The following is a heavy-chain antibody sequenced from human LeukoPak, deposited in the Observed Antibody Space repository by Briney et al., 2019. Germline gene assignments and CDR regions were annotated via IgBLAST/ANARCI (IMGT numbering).Heavy chain of an antibody. V-gene: IGHV1-3*01. CDR3: ARLVGGSGSRYGMDV. D-gene: IGHD3-10*01. J-gene: IGHJ6*02. CDR1: GYTFTSYA. CDR2: INAGNGNT. Sequence: GASVKVSCKASGYTFTSYAMHWVRQAPGQRLGWMGWINAGNGNTKYSQKFQGRVTITRDTSASTAYMELSSLRSEDTAVYYCARLVGGSGSRYGMDVWGQGTTVTVSS.